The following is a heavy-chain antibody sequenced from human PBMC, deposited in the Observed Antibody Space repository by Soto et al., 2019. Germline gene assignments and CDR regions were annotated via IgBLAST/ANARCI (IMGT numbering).Heavy chain of an antibody. J-gene: IGHJ6*02. CDR3: ARELEYSSIWHLVGYYYGMDV. Sequence: QVQLVESGGGVVQPGRSLRLSCAASGFTFSSYAMHWVRQAPGKGLEWVAVISYDGSNKYYADSVKGRFTISRDNSKNTLYLQMNSLRSEDTAVYYCARELEYSSIWHLVGYYYGMDVWGQGTTVTVSS. V-gene: IGHV3-30-3*01. CDR1: GFTFSSYA. CDR2: ISYDGSNK. D-gene: IGHD6-13*01.